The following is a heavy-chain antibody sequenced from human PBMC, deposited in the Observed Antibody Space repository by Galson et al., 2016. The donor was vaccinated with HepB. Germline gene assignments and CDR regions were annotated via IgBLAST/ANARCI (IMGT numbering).Heavy chain of an antibody. CDR1: GGSISSSQYY. J-gene: IGHJ4*02. CDR3: ASAVTGSFDF. Sequence: ETLSLTCTVSGGSISSSQYYWGWIRQPPGKGLEWIGYVYYSGSTNYNSSLKSRVTLSLDTSKNQFSLKLNSVTAADTAVYYCASAVTGSFDFWGQGTLVTVSS. D-gene: IGHD4-11*01. CDR2: VYYSGST. V-gene: IGHV4-61*05.